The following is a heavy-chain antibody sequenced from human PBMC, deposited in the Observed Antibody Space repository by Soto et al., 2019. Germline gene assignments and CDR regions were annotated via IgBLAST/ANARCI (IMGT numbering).Heavy chain of an antibody. J-gene: IGHJ4*02. V-gene: IGHV3-49*04. CDR3: TRGRDGYNPYYFLY. D-gene: IGHD5-12*01. CDR1: GFTFGDYA. CDR2: IRNDIYDETT. Sequence: GGSLRLSCTASGFTFGDYAINWVRQVPGKGLEWLGFIRNDIYDETTEYAASVKGRIIISRDDSKSMAYLQMDSLKTEDIGVYYCTRGRDGYNPYYFLYWGQGALVTVPS.